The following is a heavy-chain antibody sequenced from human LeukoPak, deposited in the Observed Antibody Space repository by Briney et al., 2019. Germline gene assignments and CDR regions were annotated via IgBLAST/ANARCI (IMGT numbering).Heavy chain of an antibody. V-gene: IGHV1-8*01. CDR1: GYTFTSYD. Sequence: ASVKVSSKASGYTFTSYDINWVRQATGQGLEWMGWMNPNSGNTGYAQKFQGRVTMTRNTSISTAYMELSSLRSEDTAVYYCARDGRYGSGSYYYYYMDVWGKGTTVTISS. CDR3: ARDGRYGSGSYYYYYMDV. D-gene: IGHD3-10*01. CDR2: MNPNSGNT. J-gene: IGHJ6*03.